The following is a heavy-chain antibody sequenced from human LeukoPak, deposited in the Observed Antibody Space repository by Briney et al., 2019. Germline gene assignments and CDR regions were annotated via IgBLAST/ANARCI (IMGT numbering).Heavy chain of an antibody. J-gene: IGHJ4*02. CDR3: AVTYGSGSYYPFDY. CDR1: GGSISSYY. Sequence: SETLSLTCTVSGGSISSYYWSWIRQPPGKGREWIGYIYYSGSTNYNPSLKSRVTISVDTSKNQFSLKLSSVTAADTAVYYCAVTYGSGSYYPFDYWGQGTLVTVSS. V-gene: IGHV4-59*08. CDR2: IYYSGST. D-gene: IGHD3-10*01.